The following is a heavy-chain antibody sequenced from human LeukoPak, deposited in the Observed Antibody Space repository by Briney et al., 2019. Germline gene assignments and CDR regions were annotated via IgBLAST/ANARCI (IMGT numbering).Heavy chain of an antibody. D-gene: IGHD3-22*01. CDR1: GYTFTGYY. CDR2: INPNSGGT. Sequence: ASVKVSCKASGYTFTGYYMHWVRQAPGQGLEWMGWINPNSGGTNYAQKFQGRVTMTRDTSISTAYMELSRLRSDDTAVYYCARDPSFFMIVAPYFDYWGQGTLVIVSS. J-gene: IGHJ4*02. V-gene: IGHV1-2*02. CDR3: ARDPSFFMIVAPYFDY.